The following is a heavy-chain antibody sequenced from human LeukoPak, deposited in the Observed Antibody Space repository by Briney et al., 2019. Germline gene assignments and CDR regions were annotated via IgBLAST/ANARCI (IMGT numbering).Heavy chain of an antibody. CDR3: ARDRRASSSGWFHDAFDI. J-gene: IGHJ3*02. V-gene: IGHV4-59*01. Sequence: SETLSLTSTVSGGSISSYYRSWIRQPPGKGLEWIGYIYYSGSTNYNPSLKSRVTISVDTSKNQFSLKLSSVTAADTAVYCCARDRRASSSGWFHDAFDIWGQGTMVTVSS. D-gene: IGHD6-19*01. CDR1: GGSISSYY. CDR2: IYYSGST.